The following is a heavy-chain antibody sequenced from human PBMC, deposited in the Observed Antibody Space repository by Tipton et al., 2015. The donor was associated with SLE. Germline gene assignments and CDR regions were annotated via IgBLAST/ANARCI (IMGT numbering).Heavy chain of an antibody. D-gene: IGHD2-15*01. V-gene: IGHV3-21*03. J-gene: IGHJ6*02. Sequence: SLRLSCVASGFTFSTYTMNWVRQAPGKGLEWVSCISGTNNYIYYADSVKGRFTISRDNAKNSLYLQMNSLRAEDTAVYYCARRIGGYYGMDVWGQGTTVTVSS. CDR1: GFTFSTYT. CDR3: ARRIGGYYGMDV. CDR2: ISGTNNYI.